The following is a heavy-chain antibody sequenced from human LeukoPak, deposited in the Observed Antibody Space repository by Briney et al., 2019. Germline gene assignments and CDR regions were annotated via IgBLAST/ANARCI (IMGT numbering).Heavy chain of an antibody. J-gene: IGHJ4*02. CDR1: GGSISSSSYY. Sequence: SETLSLTCTVSGGSISSSSYYWGWIRQPPGKGLEWIGSIYYSGNTYYNPSLKSRVTISVDTSKNQFSLKLSSVTAADTAVYYCANSIDFDYGDYYFDYWGQGALVTISS. CDR3: ANSIDFDYGDYYFDY. CDR2: IYYSGNT. D-gene: IGHD4-17*01. V-gene: IGHV4-39*07.